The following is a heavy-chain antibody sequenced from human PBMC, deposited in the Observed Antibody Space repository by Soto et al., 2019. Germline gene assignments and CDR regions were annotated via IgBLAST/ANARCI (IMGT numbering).Heavy chain of an antibody. CDR1: GFTFSSYG. CDR2: IWYDGSNK. D-gene: IGHD3-22*01. Sequence: QVQLVESGGGVVQPGRSLRLSCAASGFTFSSYGMHWVRQAPGKGLEWVAVIWYDGSNKYYADSVKGRFTISRDNSKNTLYLQVNSLRAEDTAVYYCARAYYYDSSGPFDYWGQGTLVTVSS. CDR3: ARAYYYDSSGPFDY. J-gene: IGHJ4*02. V-gene: IGHV3-33*01.